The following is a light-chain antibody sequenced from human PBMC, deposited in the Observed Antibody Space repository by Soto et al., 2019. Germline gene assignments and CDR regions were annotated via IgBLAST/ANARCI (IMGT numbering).Light chain of an antibody. Sequence: QTVVTQEPSLTVSPGGTVTLTCGSNTGAVTTGHYPYWFQQKPGQAPRTLIYDTNNKHSWTPARFSGSLLGGKAALTLSGAQPEDEADYYCLLSYRGVGVFGGGNKVTVL. CDR3: LLSYRGVGV. J-gene: IGLJ2*01. CDR1: TGAVTTGHY. V-gene: IGLV7-46*01. CDR2: DTN.